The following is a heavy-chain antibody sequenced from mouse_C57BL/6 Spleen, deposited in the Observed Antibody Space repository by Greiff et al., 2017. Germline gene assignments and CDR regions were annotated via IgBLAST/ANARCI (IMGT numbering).Heavy chain of an antibody. CDR3: ANGSPSWYAMDY. CDR1: GYAFSSSW. D-gene: IGHD1-1*02. Sequence: VHLVESGPELVKPGASVKISCKASGYAFSSSWMNWVKQRPGQGLEWIGRIYPGDGDTNYNGKFKGNATLTADKSSSTAYMQLSSLTSEDSAVYFCANGSPSWYAMDYWGQGTSVTVSS. J-gene: IGHJ4*01. V-gene: IGHV1-82*01. CDR2: IYPGDGDT.